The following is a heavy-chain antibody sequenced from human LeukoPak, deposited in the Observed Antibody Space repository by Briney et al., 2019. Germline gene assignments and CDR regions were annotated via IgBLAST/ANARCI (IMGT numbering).Heavy chain of an antibody. Sequence: GGSLRLSCAASGFTFSSYAMHWVRQAPGKGLEWVAVISYDGSNKYYADSVKGRFTISRDNSKNTLYLQMNSLRAEDTAVYYCARDSEGIAAAGYPDYWGQGTLVTVSS. J-gene: IGHJ4*02. V-gene: IGHV3-30*04. CDR3: ARDSEGIAAAGYPDY. D-gene: IGHD6-13*01. CDR1: GFTFSSYA. CDR2: ISYDGSNK.